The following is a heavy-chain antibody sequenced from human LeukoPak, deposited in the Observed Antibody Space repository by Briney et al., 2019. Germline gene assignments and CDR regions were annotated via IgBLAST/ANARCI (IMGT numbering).Heavy chain of an antibody. V-gene: IGHV3-23*01. CDR2: ISSSGGST. CDR1: GFTYSSYA. J-gene: IGHJ4*02. D-gene: IGHD7-27*01. Sequence: GGSLRLSCAASGFTYSSYAMSWVRQAPGKGLEWVSAISSSGGSTYYADSVKGRFTISRDNSKNTLFLQMNSLRAEDTAVYYCAKGESNWDYYFDYWGQGTLVTVSS. CDR3: AKGESNWDYYFDY.